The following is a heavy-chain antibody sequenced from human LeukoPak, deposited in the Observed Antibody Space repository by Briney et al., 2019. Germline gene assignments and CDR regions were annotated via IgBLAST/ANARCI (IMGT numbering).Heavy chain of an antibody. CDR1: GFTFSAYG. D-gene: IGHD1-14*01. CDR3: ARDLHPWTGDY. Sequence: PGGSLRLSCAASGFTFSAYGMHWVRHAPGKGLEWGAFIQNDGSKNYYADSVKGLFTISRDNSKNTLYLHMNSLRLEDTAVYYCARDLHPWTGDYWGQGTLVTVSS. CDR2: IQNDGSKN. V-gene: IGHV3-30*02. J-gene: IGHJ4*02.